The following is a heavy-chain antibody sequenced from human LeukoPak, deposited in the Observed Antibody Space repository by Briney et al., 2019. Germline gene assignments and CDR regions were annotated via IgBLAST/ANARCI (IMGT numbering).Heavy chain of an antibody. CDR1: GGAFSSYA. CDR2: IIPIFGTA. J-gene: IGHJ1*01. CDR3: ARARGTAMGFQH. V-gene: IGHV1-69*06. D-gene: IGHD5-18*01. Sequence: SVKVSCKASGGAFSSYAISWVRQAPGQGLEWMGGIIPIFGTANYAQKFQGRVTITADKSTSTAYMELSSLRSEDTAVYYCARARGTAMGFQHWGQGTLVTVSS.